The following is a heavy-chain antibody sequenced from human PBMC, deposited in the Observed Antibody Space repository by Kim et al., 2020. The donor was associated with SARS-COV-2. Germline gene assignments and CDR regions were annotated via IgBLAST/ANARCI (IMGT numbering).Heavy chain of an antibody. Sequence: GGSLRLSCAGSGFTFSGYGMSWVRQAPGKGLEWVANINLDGSEKYYVDSVKGRFTISRDNAKNSLYLQMNSLRAEDTAVYYCAREGDRDIVVASSWGQGTLVTVSS. D-gene: IGHD2-2*01. CDR3: AREGDRDIVVASS. J-gene: IGHJ5*02. V-gene: IGHV3-7*01. CDR1: GFTFSGYG. CDR2: INLDGSEK.